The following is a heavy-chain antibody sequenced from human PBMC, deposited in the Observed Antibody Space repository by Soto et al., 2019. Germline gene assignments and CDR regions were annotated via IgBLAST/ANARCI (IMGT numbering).Heavy chain of an antibody. V-gene: IGHV4-59*01. CDR1: GGSISSYY. CDR2: IYYSGST. CDR3: ARFYYDSSGYYRQFDY. J-gene: IGHJ4*02. D-gene: IGHD3-22*01. Sequence: SETLSLTCTVSGGSISSYYWSWIRQPPGKGLEWIGYIYYSGSTNYNPSLKSRVTISVDTSKNQFSLKLSSVTAADTAVYYCARFYYDSSGYYRQFDYRGQGTLDTGSS.